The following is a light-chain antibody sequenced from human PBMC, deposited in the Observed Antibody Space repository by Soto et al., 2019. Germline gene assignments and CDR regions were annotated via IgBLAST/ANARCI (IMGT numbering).Light chain of an antibody. Sequence: DIVMTQSPDSLAVSLGERATINCKSSQSVLYSPNNKNYLAWYQQKPGQPPKLLIYWASTRESGVPDRFSGSGSGTDFTLTISSLQAEDVAVYYCQQSYSSPRTFGQGTQVEIK. J-gene: IGKJ1*01. CDR3: QQSYSSPRT. CDR2: WAS. V-gene: IGKV4-1*01. CDR1: QSVLYSPNNKNY.